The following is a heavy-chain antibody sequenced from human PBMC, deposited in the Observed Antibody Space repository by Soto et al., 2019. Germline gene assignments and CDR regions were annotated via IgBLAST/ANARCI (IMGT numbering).Heavy chain of an antibody. CDR3: ALLFASPVTYSFDY. J-gene: IGHJ4*02. CDR1: GGSISTADYY. D-gene: IGHD3-3*01. Sequence: SETLSLTCTVSGGSISTADYYWSSIRQPPGKALEWIGYIYYSGSTYYNPSLKSRLTMSVDTSKNQFSLKLTSVTAADTAVYYCALLFASPVTYSFDYWGQGALVAVSS. V-gene: IGHV4-30-4*01. CDR2: IYYSGST.